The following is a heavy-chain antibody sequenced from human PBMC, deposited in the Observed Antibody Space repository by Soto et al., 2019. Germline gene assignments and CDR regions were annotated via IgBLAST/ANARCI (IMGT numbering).Heavy chain of an antibody. CDR1: GFAFSSYA. J-gene: IGHJ4*02. Sequence: GGSLRLSCAASGFAFSSYAMHWVRQAPGKGLEWVAVIWSHGRRELYADSVKGRFTISRDNVENTLYLEMDILRADDTAMYYCARYPYYYDSSGYLRYYFDYWGQGTLVTVSS. CDR2: IWSHGRRE. CDR3: ARYPYYYDSSGYLRYYFDY. D-gene: IGHD3-22*01. V-gene: IGHV3-33*01.